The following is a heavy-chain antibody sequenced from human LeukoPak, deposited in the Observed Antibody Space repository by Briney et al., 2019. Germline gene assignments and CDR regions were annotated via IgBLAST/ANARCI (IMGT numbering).Heavy chain of an antibody. V-gene: IGHV4-31*03. J-gene: IGHJ4*02. Sequence: SQTLSLTCTVSGGFISSGGYYWSWIRQHPGKGLEWIGYIYYSGSTYYNPSLKSRVTISVDRSKNQFSLKLSSVTAADTAVYYCARERCSSTSCYSGGSVDYWGQGTLVTVSS. D-gene: IGHD2-2*01. CDR3: ARERCSSTSCYSGGSVDY. CDR1: GGFISSGGYY. CDR2: IYYSGST.